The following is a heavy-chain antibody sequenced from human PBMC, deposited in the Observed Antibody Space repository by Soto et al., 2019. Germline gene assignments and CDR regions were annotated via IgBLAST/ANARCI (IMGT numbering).Heavy chain of an antibody. CDR1: GFAVSSYS. CDR2: MSFDGNSK. D-gene: IGHD3-10*01. V-gene: IGHV3-30-3*01. CDR3: AREGCYGSGSYYLSRQIYGMDV. J-gene: IGHJ6*02. Sequence: GGSLRLSCTASGFAVSSYSMHWVRQAPGKGLEWVAAMSFDGNSKYFADSVKGRFKISRDTSKNTWSLEMESLGVEDSAVYYCAREGCYGSGSYYLSRQIYGMDVWGQGTTVTVSS.